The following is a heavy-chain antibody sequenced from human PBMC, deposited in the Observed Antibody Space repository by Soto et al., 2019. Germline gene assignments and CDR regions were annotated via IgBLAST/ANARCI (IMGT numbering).Heavy chain of an antibody. J-gene: IGHJ4*02. V-gene: IGHV1-46*03. D-gene: IGHD1-1*01. Sequence: QVQLVQSGAEVKKPGASVKVSCKASGYTFTNYYMHWVRQAPGQGFEWMGLINPSGDITTYAQKFQGRVTMTRDTSTSTVYMELTNLRSEDTAVYYCASGNLGFWGQGTLVTGSS. CDR3: ASGNLGF. CDR1: GYTFTNYY. CDR2: INPSGDIT.